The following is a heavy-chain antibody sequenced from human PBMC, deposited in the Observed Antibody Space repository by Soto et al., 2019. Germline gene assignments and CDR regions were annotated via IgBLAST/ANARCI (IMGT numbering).Heavy chain of an antibody. CDR2: IYHSGYT. V-gene: IGHV4-31*03. Sequence: PSETLSLTCTVSGGSISSGGYYWTWIRQHPGKGLEWIAYIYHSGYTFYNPSLKSRVTMSVDTSKNQFSLKLRSVTAADTAVYYCASQTIGYCSSTSCYLGYFDYWGQGTLVTVSS. CDR1: GGSISSGGYY. CDR3: ASQTIGYCSSTSCYLGYFDY. D-gene: IGHD2-2*01. J-gene: IGHJ4*02.